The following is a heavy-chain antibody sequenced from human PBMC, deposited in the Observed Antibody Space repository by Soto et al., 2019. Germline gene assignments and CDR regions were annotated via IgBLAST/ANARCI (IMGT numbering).Heavy chain of an antibody. J-gene: IGHJ6*02. V-gene: IGHV3-15*01. CDR2: IKSKTDGGTT. Sequence: GGSLRFSCAASGFTFSNAWMSWVRQAPGKGLEWVGRIKSKTDGGTTDYAAPVKGRFTISRDDSKNTLYLQMNSMKTEDTAVYYCTTEGDIVVVPAATLYYYYGMGVWGQGTTVTVSS. D-gene: IGHD2-2*01. CDR3: TTEGDIVVVPAATLYYYYGMGV. CDR1: GFTFSNAW.